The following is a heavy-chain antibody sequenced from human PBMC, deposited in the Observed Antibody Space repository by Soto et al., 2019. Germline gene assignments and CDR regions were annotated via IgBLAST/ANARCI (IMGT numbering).Heavy chain of an antibody. Sequence: LRLSCAASGFAFSDYYMSWIRRAPGKGLEWVSYISSSGDIIYYADSVKGRFTISRDNAKNPLYLQMNSLRAEDTAVYYCARDLGYYDSSGYFDYWGQGTLVTVSS. D-gene: IGHD3-22*01. CDR3: ARDLGYYDSSGYFDY. CDR1: GFAFSDYY. CDR2: ISSSGDII. V-gene: IGHV3-11*01. J-gene: IGHJ4*02.